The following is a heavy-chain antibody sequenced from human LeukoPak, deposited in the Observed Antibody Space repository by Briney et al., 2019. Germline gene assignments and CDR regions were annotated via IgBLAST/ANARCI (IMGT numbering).Heavy chain of an antibody. V-gene: IGHV3-30-3*01. CDR2: ISYDGSNK. J-gene: IGHJ4*02. D-gene: IGHD4-11*01. Sequence: GGSLRLSCAASGFTFSSYAMHWVRQAPGKGLEWVAVISYDGSNKYYADSVKGRFTISRDNSKNTLYLQMNSLRVEDTAIYYCARGIDYSIDYWGQGTLLTVSS. CDR3: ARGIDYSIDY. CDR1: GFTFSSYA.